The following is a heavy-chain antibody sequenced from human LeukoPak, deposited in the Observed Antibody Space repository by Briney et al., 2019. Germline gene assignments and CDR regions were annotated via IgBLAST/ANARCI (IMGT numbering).Heavy chain of an antibody. Sequence: PSETLSLTCTVSGGSISSSSYYWGWIRQPPGKGLEWIGSIYYSGSTYYNPSLKSRVTISVDTSKNQFSLKLSSVTAADTAVYYCASSPSPLSSSFGRGWFDPWGQGALVTVSS. D-gene: IGHD6-13*01. V-gene: IGHV4-39*07. CDR1: GGSISSSSYY. CDR3: ASSPSPLSSSFGRGWFDP. CDR2: IYYSGST. J-gene: IGHJ5*02.